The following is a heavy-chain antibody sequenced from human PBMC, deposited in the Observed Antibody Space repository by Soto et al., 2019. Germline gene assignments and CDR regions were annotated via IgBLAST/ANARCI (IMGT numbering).Heavy chain of an antibody. D-gene: IGHD1-26*01. V-gene: IGHV5-10-1*01. CDR1: GYSFTSYW. J-gene: IGHJ6*02. CDR2: IDPSDSYT. CDR3: ARGRSYRRDYGMDV. Sequence: GESLKISCKGSGYSFTSYWIGWVRQMPGKGLEWMGRIDPSDSYTNYSPSFQGHVTISADKSISTAYLQWSSLKASDTAMYYCARGRSYRRDYGMDVWGQGTTVTVSS.